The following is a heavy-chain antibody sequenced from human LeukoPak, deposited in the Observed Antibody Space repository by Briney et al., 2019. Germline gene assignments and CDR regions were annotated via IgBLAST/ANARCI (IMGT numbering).Heavy chain of an antibody. CDR2: ISGSGDNT. D-gene: IGHD3-22*01. CDR3: AKGSYYDSSGSFYFDY. CDR1: GFTFSSYA. J-gene: IGHJ4*02. V-gene: IGHV3-23*01. Sequence: GGSLRLSCAASGFTFSSYAMSWVRQAPGKGLEWVSGISGSGDNTYYADSVKGRFTISRDNSKNTLYVQVNSLGSEDTAAYYCAKGSYYDSSGSFYFDYWGQGTLVTVSS.